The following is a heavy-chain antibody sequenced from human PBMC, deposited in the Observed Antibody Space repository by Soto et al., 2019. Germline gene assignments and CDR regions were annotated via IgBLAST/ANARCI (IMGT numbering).Heavy chain of an antibody. CDR1: GFTFSSYA. Sequence: QVQLVESGGGVVQPGRSLRLSCAASGFTFSSYAMHWVRQAPGKGLEWVAVISYDGSNKYYADSVKGRFTISRDNPNXTMXLQMNSLRAEDTAVYYCAGGGYCTSTSCYLNWFDPWGQGTLVSVSS. CDR3: AGGGYCTSTSCYLNWFDP. CDR2: ISYDGSNK. J-gene: IGHJ5*02. D-gene: IGHD2-2*01. V-gene: IGHV3-30-3*01.